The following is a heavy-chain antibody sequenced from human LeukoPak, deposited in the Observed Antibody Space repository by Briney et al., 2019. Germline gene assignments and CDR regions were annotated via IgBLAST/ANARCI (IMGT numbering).Heavy chain of an antibody. D-gene: IGHD6-13*01. CDR3: AKEGTAQISTWYDY. CDR2: VSYEEKSQ. J-gene: IGHJ4*02. V-gene: IGHV3-30*18. CDR1: GFTFSNYG. Sequence: PGGSLRLSCATSGFTFSNYGMHWVRQAPGKGLEWVAVVSYEEKSQYYADSVRGRFTISRDNSKNTLYLQMNSLRGEDAAVYYCAKEGTAQISTWYDYWGQGTLVTVSS.